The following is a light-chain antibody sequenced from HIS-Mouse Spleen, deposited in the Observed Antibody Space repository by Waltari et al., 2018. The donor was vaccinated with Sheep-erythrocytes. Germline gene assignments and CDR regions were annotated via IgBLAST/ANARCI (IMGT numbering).Light chain of an antibody. CDR1: QGISCY. V-gene: IGKV1D-8*02. CDR3: QQYYSFPFT. CDR2: AAS. Sequence: AIGMTQSPSLLSASTGHRVTISCRMSQGISCYLAWYQQKPGKAPELLIYAASTLQSGVPSRFSGSGSGTDFTLTISCLQSEDFATYYCQQYYSFPFTFGPGTKVDIK. J-gene: IGKJ3*01.